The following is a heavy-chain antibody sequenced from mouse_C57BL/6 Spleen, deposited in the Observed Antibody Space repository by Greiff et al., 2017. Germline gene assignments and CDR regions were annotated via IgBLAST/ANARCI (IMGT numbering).Heavy chain of an antibody. D-gene: IGHD2-5*01. J-gene: IGHJ2*01. V-gene: IGHV5-6*01. CDR3: ARHGDSNYDFDY. CDR2: ISSGGSYT. CDR1: GFTFSSYG. Sequence: EVQVVESGGDLVKPGGSLKLSCAASGFTFSSYGMSWVRQTPDKRLEWVATISSGGSYTYYPDSVKGRFTISRDNAKNTLYLQMSSLKSEDTAMYYCARHGDSNYDFDYWGQGTTLTVSS.